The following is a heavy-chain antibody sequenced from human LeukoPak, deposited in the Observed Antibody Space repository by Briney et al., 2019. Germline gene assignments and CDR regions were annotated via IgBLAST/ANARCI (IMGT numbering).Heavy chain of an antibody. J-gene: IGHJ2*01. D-gene: IGHD2-21*02. CDR2: IYTSGST. V-gene: IGHV4-59*10. CDR3: ARVFVVVTGGWYFDL. Sequence: SETLSLTCAVYGGSFSGYYWSWIRQPAGKGLEWIGRIYTSGSTNYNPSLKSRVTMSVDTSKNQFSLKLSSVTAADTAVYYCARVFVVVTGGWYFDLWGRGTLVTVSS. CDR1: GGSFSGYY.